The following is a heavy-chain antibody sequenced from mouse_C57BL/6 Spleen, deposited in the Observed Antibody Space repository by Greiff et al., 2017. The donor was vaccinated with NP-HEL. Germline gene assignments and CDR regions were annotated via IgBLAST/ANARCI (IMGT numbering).Heavy chain of an antibody. CDR1: GYSFTSYW. CDR3: ARDGFAY. Sequence: QVQLQQPGAELVRPGTSVKLSCKASGYSFTSYWMHWVKQRPGQGLEWIGVIDPSDSYTNYNQKFKGKATLTVDTSSSTAYMQLSSLTSDDSAVDYCARDGFAYWVQGTLVTVSA. V-gene: IGHV1-59*01. CDR2: IDPSDSYT. J-gene: IGHJ3*01.